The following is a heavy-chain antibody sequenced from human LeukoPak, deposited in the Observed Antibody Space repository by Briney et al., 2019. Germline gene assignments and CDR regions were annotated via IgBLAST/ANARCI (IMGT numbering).Heavy chain of an antibody. CDR3: ARDHSSSCQLFDY. D-gene: IGHD6-13*01. J-gene: IGHJ4*02. V-gene: IGHV1-18*01. CDR2: RSAYNGNT. CDR1: GYTFSSYG. Sequence: ASVKVSCKGSGYTFSSYGITWVRQAPGQGLEWMGWRSAYNGNTKYAQTLQGRVTMTTDTSTSTAYMELRSLRSDDTAVYYCARDHSSSCQLFDYWGQGTLVTVSS.